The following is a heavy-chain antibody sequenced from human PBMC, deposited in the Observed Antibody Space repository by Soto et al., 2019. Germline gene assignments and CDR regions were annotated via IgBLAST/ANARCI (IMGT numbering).Heavy chain of an antibody. CDR2: ISYDGSNK. D-gene: IGHD6-19*01. J-gene: IGHJ6*02. CDR1: GFTFSSYA. Sequence: QVQLVESGGGVVQPGRSLRLSCAASGFTFSSYAMHWVRQAPGKGLEWVAVISYDGSNKYYADSVKSRFNSSRDNSKNTLYLQMNSLRAEDTAVYYCARPRLVRYYYYGMDVWGQGTTVTVSS. V-gene: IGHV3-30-3*01. CDR3: ARPRLVRYYYYGMDV.